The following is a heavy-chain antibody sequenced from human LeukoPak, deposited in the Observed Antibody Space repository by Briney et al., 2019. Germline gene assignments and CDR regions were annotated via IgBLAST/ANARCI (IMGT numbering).Heavy chain of an antibody. D-gene: IGHD6-6*01. V-gene: IGHV4-38-2*02. CDR1: GYSISSGYY. Sequence: KSSETLSPTCTVSGYSISSGYYWDWIRQPPGKGLEWIGSVFHSGSTYYNPSLKSRVTISVDTSKNRFSLKLASVTAADTAVYYCARPLGQYSTSSGLVVWGQGTLVTVSS. J-gene: IGHJ4*02. CDR3: ARPLGQYSTSSGLVV. CDR2: VFHSGST.